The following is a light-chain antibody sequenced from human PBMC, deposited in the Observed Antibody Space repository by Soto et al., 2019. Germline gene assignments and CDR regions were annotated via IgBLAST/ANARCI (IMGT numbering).Light chain of an antibody. V-gene: IGKV1-39*01. J-gene: IGKJ4*01. Sequence: DIQLTQSPSSLSASVGDRVTITCRASQSISSYLNWYQQKPGKAPKLLIYAASSLQSGVPSRFSGSGSGTDFTLTISSLQPEDFATYYCQRSYSTPHTFGGGTKVDIK. CDR1: QSISSY. CDR2: AAS. CDR3: QRSYSTPHT.